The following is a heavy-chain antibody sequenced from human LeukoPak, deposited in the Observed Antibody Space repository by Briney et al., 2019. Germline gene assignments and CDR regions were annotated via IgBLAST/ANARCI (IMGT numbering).Heavy chain of an antibody. V-gene: IGHV3-23*01. Sequence: GGSLRLSCAAPGFTFSSYAMSWVRQAPGKGLEWVSAISGSGGSTYYADSVKGRFTISRDNSKNSLYLQMSSLRPEDTALYFCVKAIKGYWYFDLWGRGTLVIVSS. CDR2: ISGSGGST. J-gene: IGHJ2*01. CDR3: VKAIKGYWYFDL. CDR1: GFTFSSYA.